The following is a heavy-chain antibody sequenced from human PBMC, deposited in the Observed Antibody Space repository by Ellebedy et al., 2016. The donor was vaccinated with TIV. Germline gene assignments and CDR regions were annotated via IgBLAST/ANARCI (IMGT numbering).Heavy chain of an antibody. Sequence: GGSLRLSCAASGFTFSGYNMDWVRQAPGKGLEWVSSISSRSSYTYYGDSVKGRLTISRDNARNSLDLQMNSLRAEDTAVYYCARGLRPQGSGSYGYWGQGTLVTVSS. D-gene: IGHD1-26*01. CDR2: ISSRSSYT. J-gene: IGHJ4*02. V-gene: IGHV3-21*01. CDR3: ARGLRPQGSGSYGY. CDR1: GFTFSGYN.